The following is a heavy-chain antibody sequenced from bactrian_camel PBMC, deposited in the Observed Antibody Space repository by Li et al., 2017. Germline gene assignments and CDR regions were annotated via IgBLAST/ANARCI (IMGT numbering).Heavy chain of an antibody. Sequence: QLVESGGGSVQGGGSLTLSCASAGGGFTHSRYCMGWFRQAPGKEREGVGYIDADGVTTYVDSVKGRFTISRDNAKNTLFLQMTALMPEDSAMYYCAAVAEGRTVEGGVSLWTLFESGYWGQGTQVTVS. V-gene: IGHV3S28*01. CDR1: GGGFTHSRYC. J-gene: IGHJ4*01. CDR3: AAVAEGRTVEGGVSLWTLFESGY. D-gene: IGHD3*01. CDR2: IDADGVTT.